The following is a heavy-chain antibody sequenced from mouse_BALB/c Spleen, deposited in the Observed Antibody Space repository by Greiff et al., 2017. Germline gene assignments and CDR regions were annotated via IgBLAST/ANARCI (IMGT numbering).Heavy chain of an antibody. D-gene: IGHD2-13*01. CDR2: ISNGGGST. V-gene: IGHV5-12-2*01. CDR3: AIHCDGDYGYFDV. Sequence: EVHLVESGGGLVQPGGSLKLSCAASGFTFSSYTMSWVRQTPEKRLEWVAYISNGGGSTYYPDTVKGRFTISRDNAKNTLYLQMSSLKSEDTAMYYCAIHCDGDYGYFDVWGAGTTVTVAS. J-gene: IGHJ1*01. CDR1: GFTFSSYT.